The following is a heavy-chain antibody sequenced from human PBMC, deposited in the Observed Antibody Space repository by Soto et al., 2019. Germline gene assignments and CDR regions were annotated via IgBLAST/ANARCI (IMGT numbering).Heavy chain of an antibody. CDR3: ARGGYYDSSGARNYHYYGMNV. CDR2: ISPYSDET. D-gene: IGHD3-22*01. J-gene: IGHJ6*02. Sequence: QAQLVQSGAEVKKPGASVRVSCKATGYTFSSYAISWVRQAPGQGLEWLGWISPYSDETQYAQKTQGRVFMTIDRSSRTAYLYLRSLRSDDTAVYYCARGGYYDSSGARNYHYYGMNVWGQGTTVTVSS. CDR1: GYTFSSYA. V-gene: IGHV1-18*01.